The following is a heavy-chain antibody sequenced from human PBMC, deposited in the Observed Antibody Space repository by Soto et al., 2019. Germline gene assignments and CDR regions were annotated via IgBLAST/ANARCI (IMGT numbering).Heavy chain of an antibody. CDR3: ARFSWSSTRGLDY. Sequence: EVQLVESVGGLVQPVWSRRLACAASGFTFRDHYMDWVRQAPGKGLEWVGRSRNKANSYSTEYAASVKVRFTISRDESKNALYLQMNSLKTEDTAVYYGARFSWSSTRGLDYWGQGTLVTVSS. CDR2: SRNKANSYST. D-gene: IGHD1-26*01. CDR1: GFTFRDHY. V-gene: IGHV3-72*01. J-gene: IGHJ4*02.